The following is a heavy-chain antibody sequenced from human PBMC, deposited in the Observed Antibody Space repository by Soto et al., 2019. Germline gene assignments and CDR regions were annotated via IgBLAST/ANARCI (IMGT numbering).Heavy chain of an antibody. V-gene: IGHV3-30*03. CDR1: GFTFSSYG. Sequence: GGSLRLSCAASGFTFSSYGMHWVRQAPGKGLEWVAVISYDGSNKCYADSVKGRFTISRDNSKNTLYLQMNSLRAEDTAVYYCARTQARGYYYYGMDVWGQGTTVTVSS. D-gene: IGHD3-10*01. CDR2: ISYDGSNK. J-gene: IGHJ6*02. CDR3: ARTQARGYYYYGMDV.